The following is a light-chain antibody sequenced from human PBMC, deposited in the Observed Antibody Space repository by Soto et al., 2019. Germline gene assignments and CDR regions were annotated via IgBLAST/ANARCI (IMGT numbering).Light chain of an antibody. CDR1: SPDL. CDR2: EDT. Sequence: QSALTQPASVSGSPGQSITISCTGSPDLVSWYQQHPGSAPKLLIDEDTKRPSAVSERFSGSRSGNTASLTISGLQADDEADYYCSSDSPTGVRLFGGGTKVPS. V-gene: IGLV2-23*01. CDR3: SSDSPTGVRL. J-gene: IGLJ2*01.